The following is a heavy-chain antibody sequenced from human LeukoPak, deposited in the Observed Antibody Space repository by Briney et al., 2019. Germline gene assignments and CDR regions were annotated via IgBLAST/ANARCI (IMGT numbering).Heavy chain of an antibody. Sequence: SETLSLTCTVSGGSISSSSYYWGWIRQPPGKGLEWIGSIYYSGSTYYNPSLKSRVTISVDTSNNQFSLKLSSVTAADTAVYYCARGSGWLPNNWGQGVLVTVSS. D-gene: IGHD5-12*01. V-gene: IGHV4-39*07. CDR2: IYYSGST. CDR1: GGSISSSSYY. J-gene: IGHJ4*02. CDR3: ARGSGWLPNN.